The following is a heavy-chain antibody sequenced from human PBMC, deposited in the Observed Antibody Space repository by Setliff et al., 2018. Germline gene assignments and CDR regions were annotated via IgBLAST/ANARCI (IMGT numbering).Heavy chain of an antibody. CDR1: DFTFSNSA. D-gene: IGHD2-15*01. CDR3: ARTCSGSGCYAGLES. J-gene: IGHJ4*02. V-gene: IGHV3-23*01. Sequence: GGSVRLSCVGSDFTFSNSAMSWVRQAPGKGLEWVSTITDSGSKILYVDSVKGRFTISRDNSKNTLYLQMNSLRPEDTAVYYCARTCSGSGCYAGLESWGQGTPVTVSS. CDR2: ITDSGSKI.